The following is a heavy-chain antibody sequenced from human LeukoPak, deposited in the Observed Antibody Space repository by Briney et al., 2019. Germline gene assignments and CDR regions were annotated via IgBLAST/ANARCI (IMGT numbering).Heavy chain of an antibody. CDR3: ARTGYCSSTSCYASF. D-gene: IGHD2-2*01. J-gene: IGHJ4*02. Sequence: GDSLKISCKGSGYSFTSYWIGWVRQMPGKGLEWMGIIYPGDSDTRYSPSFQGQVTISADKSISTAYLQWSSLTASDTAMYYCARTGYCSSTSCYASFWGQGTLVTVSS. CDR1: GYSFTSYW. CDR2: IYPGDSDT. V-gene: IGHV5-51*01.